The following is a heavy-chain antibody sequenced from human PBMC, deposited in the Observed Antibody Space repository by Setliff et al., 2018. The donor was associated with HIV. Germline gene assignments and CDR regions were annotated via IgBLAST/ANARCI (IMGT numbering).Heavy chain of an antibody. D-gene: IGHD3-22*01. CDR2: IYSSGST. CDR3: AGATGDSGYPRFFHY. Sequence: PSETLSLTCTVSGGSISSYYWSWIRQPPGKGLDWLGHIYSSGSTNYNPSLKSRVTISVDTSKNQFSLKLYSVTAADTAVYYCAGATGDSGYPRFFHYWGQGTLVTVSS. CDR1: GGSISSYY. V-gene: IGHV4-4*09. J-gene: IGHJ4*02.